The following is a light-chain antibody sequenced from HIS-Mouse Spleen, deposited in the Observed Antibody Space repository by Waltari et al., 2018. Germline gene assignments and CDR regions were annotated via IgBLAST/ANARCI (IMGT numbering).Light chain of an antibody. CDR1: ALPKQY. CDR3: QSADSSGTYL. J-gene: IGLJ2*01. Sequence: SYELTQPPSVSVSPGQPARITCSGDALPKQYAYWYQQKPGQAPVRVIYKDSERPSGIPERFSGSSSGTTVTLTISGVQAEDEADYYCQSADSSGTYLFGGGTKLTVL. V-gene: IGLV3-25*03. CDR2: KDS.